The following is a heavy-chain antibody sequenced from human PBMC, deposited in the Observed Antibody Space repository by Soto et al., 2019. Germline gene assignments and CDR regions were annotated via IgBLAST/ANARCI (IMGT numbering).Heavy chain of an antibody. J-gene: IGHJ6*02. CDR1: GGTFSSYA. CDR3: ARGRKQWLSYYGMDV. V-gene: IGHV1-69*13. Sequence: SVKVSCKASGGTFSSYAISWVRQAPGQGLEWMGGIIPICGTANYAQKFQGRVTITADESTSTAYMELSSLRSEDTAVYYCARGRKQWLSYYGMDVWGQGTTVTVSS. CDR2: IIPICGTA. D-gene: IGHD6-19*01.